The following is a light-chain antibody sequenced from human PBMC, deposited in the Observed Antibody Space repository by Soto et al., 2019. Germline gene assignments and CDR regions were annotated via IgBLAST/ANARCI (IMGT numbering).Light chain of an antibody. J-gene: IGKJ1*01. CDR3: QHYNSYSEA. CDR1: QGISSY. V-gene: IGKV1-9*01. Sequence: DIQLTQSPSFLSASVRDRVTITCRASQGISSYLAWYQQKPGKAPKLLIYAASTLQSGVPSRFSGSGSGTEFTLTISSLQPDDFATYYCQHYNSYSEAFGQGTKVDI. CDR2: AAS.